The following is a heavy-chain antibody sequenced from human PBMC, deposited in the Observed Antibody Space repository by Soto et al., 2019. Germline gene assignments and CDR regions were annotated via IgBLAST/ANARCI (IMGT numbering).Heavy chain of an antibody. Sequence: QVQLQQWGAGLLKPSETLSLTCAVHGGSFSGYSWTWIRQSPGKGLEWIGQINGAGSAIYHPSLKSRVTIAVGTSNHEFFLDLSSVTAADTAIYYCARGLFSGTSCSGGWYFFDYWGQGTLVTVSS. J-gene: IGHJ4*02. V-gene: IGHV4-34*01. CDR2: INGAGSA. CDR3: ARGLFSGTSCSGGWYFFDY. D-gene: IGHD3-10*01. CDR1: GGSFSGYS.